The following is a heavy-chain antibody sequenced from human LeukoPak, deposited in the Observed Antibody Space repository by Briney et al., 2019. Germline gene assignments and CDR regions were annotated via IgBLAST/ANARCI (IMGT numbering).Heavy chain of an antibody. D-gene: IGHD1-26*01. CDR2: INPNSGGT. CDR1: GYTFTGYY. J-gene: IGHJ4*02. V-gene: IGHV1-2*02. Sequence: ASVKVSCKASGYTFTGYYMHWVRQAPGQGLEWMGWINPNSGGTNYAQKLQGRVTMTTDTSTSTAYMELRSLRSDDTAVYYCARERRYSGSYYFDYWGQGTLVTVSS. CDR3: ARERRYSGSYYFDY.